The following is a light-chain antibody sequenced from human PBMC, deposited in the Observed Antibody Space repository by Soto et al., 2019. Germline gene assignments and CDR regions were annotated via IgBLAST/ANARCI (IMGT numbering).Light chain of an antibody. V-gene: IGLV2-14*01. Sequence: QSALTQPAYVSGSLGQSITISCTGTRSDIGGYDYVSWYQQHPGKAPKLMIYEVSNRPSGVSNRFSGSKSGNTASLTISGLQAEDEADYYCTSYTSSSTNYVFGTGTKLTDL. J-gene: IGLJ1*01. CDR1: RSDIGGYDY. CDR3: TSYTSSSTNYV. CDR2: EVS.